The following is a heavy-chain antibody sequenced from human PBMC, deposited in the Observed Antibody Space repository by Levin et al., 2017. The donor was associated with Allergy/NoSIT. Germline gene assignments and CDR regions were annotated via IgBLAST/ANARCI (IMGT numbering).Heavy chain of an antibody. CDR1: GFTFSSYN. CDR2: ISNSGGTT. CDR3: ARESAGSYLYC. J-gene: IGHJ4*02. D-gene: IGHD3-10*01. V-gene: IGHV3-48*02. Sequence: TGGSLRLSCAASGFTFSSYNMNWVRQAPGKGLEWVSFISNSGGTTYYADSVRGRFTISRDNAKNSMYLQMSSLGDEDTAMYYCARESAGSYLYCWGQGTLVTVSS.